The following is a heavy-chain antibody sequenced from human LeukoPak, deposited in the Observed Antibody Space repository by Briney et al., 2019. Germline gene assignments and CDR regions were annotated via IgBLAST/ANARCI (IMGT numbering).Heavy chain of an antibody. CDR1: GGSFSGYY. D-gene: IGHD3-22*01. CDR2: INHSGST. CDR3: ARGPYYYDSSGYYYFFDY. J-gene: IGHJ4*02. Sequence: SETLSLTCAVYGGSFSGYYWSWIRQPPGKGLEWIGEINHSGSTNYNPSLKSRVTISVDTSKNQFSLKLSSVTAADTAVYYCARGPYYYDSSGYYYFFDYWGQGTLVTVSS. V-gene: IGHV4-34*01.